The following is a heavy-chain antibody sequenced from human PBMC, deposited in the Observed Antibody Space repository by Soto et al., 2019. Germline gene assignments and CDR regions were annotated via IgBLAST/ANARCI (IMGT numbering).Heavy chain of an antibody. CDR3: AAGTTGHDSALDS. D-gene: IGHD3-10*01. CDR1: GFTFRNHW. J-gene: IGHJ4*02. V-gene: IGHV3-74*01. CDR2: INSDGTST. Sequence: EVQLVESGGGLVQPGGSLRLSCAASGFTFRNHWMHWVRQVPGKGLVWVSRINSDGTSTNYADSVKGRFTISRDNAENTLYLQMNSLRVEDTAVFYCAAGTTGHDSALDSWGQGTLVTVSS.